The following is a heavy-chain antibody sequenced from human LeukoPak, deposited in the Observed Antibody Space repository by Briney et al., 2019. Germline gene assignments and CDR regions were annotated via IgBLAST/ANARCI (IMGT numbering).Heavy chain of an antibody. CDR1: GFTFSSYT. V-gene: IGHV3-21*01. CDR2: IISSGSYM. CDR3: AGGVGATG. J-gene: IGHJ4*02. D-gene: IGHD1-26*01. Sequence: PGGSLRLSCAASGFTFSSYTINWVRQAPGKGLEWVSSIISSGSYMYYADSVKRRFTISRDNAKTPLYLQMNSLRAEDTAVYYCAGGVGATGWGQAGLVTVSS.